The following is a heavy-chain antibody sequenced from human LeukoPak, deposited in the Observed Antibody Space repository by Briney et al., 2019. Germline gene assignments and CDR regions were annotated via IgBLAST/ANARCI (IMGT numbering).Heavy chain of an antibody. CDR1: GGSISSYY. V-gene: IGHV4-4*07. CDR2: IYTSGST. J-gene: IGHJ5*02. Sequence: SETLSLTCTVSGGSISSYYWSWIRQPAGKGLEWIGRIYTSGSTNYNPSLKSRVTMSVDTSKNQFSLKLSSVTAADTAVYYCARDRRITAAGSFDPWGQGTLVTVSS. CDR3: ARDRRITAAGSFDP. D-gene: IGHD6-13*01.